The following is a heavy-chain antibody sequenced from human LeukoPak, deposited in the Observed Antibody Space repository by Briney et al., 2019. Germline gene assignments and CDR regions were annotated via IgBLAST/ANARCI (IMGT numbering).Heavy chain of an antibody. Sequence: GGSLRLSCAASGFTFSTYGMSWVRQAPGKGLEWVSTISSCGGSTYYADSVKGRFTISRDNAKNSLSLQMNSLRAEDTAVYYCARGARAAAGTLNLYWFDPWGQGTLVTVSS. J-gene: IGHJ5*02. CDR1: GFTFSTYG. CDR3: ARGARAAAGTLNLYWFDP. V-gene: IGHV3-23*01. CDR2: ISSCGGST. D-gene: IGHD6-13*01.